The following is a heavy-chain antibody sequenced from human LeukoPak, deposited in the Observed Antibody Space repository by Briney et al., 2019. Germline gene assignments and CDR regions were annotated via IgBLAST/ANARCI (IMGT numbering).Heavy chain of an antibody. CDR2: INPSSGDT. D-gene: IGHD6-13*01. V-gene: IGHV1-2*06. CDR1: GYTFTAYF. Sequence: ASVKTSCKASGYTFTAYFLHWERQAPGQGLEWVGRINPSSGDTDYAQKFQGSVTLTRDTSINTAYMELSSLTSDDTAVYFCNIGTDLRYFDYWGQGSLVTVSS. CDR3: NIGTDLRYFDY. J-gene: IGHJ4*02.